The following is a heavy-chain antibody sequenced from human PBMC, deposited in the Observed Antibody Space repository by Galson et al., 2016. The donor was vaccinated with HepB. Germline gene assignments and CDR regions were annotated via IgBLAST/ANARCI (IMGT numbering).Heavy chain of an antibody. D-gene: IGHD3/OR15-3a*01. CDR3: ARDTWTWN. CDR2: IYSGGGT. J-gene: IGHJ4*02. CDR1: GVTVSNNY. Sequence: SLRLSCAASGVTVSNNYMSWVRQAPGRGLGWVSVIYSGGGTYYADSVKGRFTISRDNSKNTLYLQMNSLRAEDTAVYYCARDTWTWNGGQGTLVTVSS. V-gene: IGHV3-66*01.